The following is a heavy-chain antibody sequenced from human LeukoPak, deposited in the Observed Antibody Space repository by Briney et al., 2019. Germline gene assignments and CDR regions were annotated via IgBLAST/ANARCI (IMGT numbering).Heavy chain of an antibody. CDR3: ARGANYYYYYGIDI. CDR1: GGSISQYY. CDR2: IYYTGST. J-gene: IGHJ6*02. Sequence: SETLSLTCTVSGGSISQYYWSWIRHPPGKGLEWIGYIYYTGSTNYNPSLKSRVTISLDTSKNQFSLKLSSVTAADTAVYYCARGANYYYYYGIDIWGQGTTVTVSS. V-gene: IGHV4-59*01.